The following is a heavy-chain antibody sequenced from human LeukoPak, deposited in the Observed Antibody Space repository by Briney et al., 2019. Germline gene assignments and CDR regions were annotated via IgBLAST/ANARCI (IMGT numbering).Heavy chain of an antibody. J-gene: IGHJ4*02. V-gene: IGHV3-23*01. D-gene: IGHD6-19*01. CDR3: AKRWTSESSGWYVHY. Sequence: GGSLRLSCAASGFTFSSYAISWVQQASGKGLEWVSAITGSGGSTYYADSVKGRFTISRDNSKNTLCLKMNSLRAEDTAVYYCAKRWTSESSGWYVHYWGQGTLVTVSS. CDR1: GFTFSSYA. CDR2: ITGSGGST.